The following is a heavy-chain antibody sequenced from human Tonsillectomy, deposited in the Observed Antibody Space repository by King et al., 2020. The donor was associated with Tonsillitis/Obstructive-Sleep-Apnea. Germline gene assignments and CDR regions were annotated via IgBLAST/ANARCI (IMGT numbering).Heavy chain of an antibody. CDR2: ISGSGGGT. CDR3: AKDQKDSSGWFSSH. V-gene: IGHV3-23*04. CDR1: GFTFSSCA. Sequence: VQLVESGVGLVQPGGSLRLSCAASGFTFSSCAMTWVRQAPGKGLEWVSTISGSGGGTYYAASVKGRFTISRDNSKNTLYLQMNSLRAEDTALYYCAKDQKDSSGWFSSHWGQGTLVTVSS. J-gene: IGHJ4*02. D-gene: IGHD6-19*01.